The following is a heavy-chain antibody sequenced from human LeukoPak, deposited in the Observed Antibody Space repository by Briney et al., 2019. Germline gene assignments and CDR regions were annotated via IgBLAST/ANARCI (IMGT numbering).Heavy chain of an antibody. CDR1: GGSISSYY. Sequence: KASETLSLTCTVSGGSISSYYWSWIRQPPGKGLEWIGYIYYSGSTDYNPSLKSRVTISVDTSKNQFSLKLSSVTVADTAVYYCARDRDYGDAFDIWGQGTMVTVSS. CDR3: ARDRDYGDAFDI. D-gene: IGHD4-17*01. CDR2: IYYSGST. J-gene: IGHJ3*02. V-gene: IGHV4-59*01.